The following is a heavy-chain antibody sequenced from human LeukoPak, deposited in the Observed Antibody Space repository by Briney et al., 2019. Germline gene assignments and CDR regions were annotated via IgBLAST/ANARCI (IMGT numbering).Heavy chain of an antibody. CDR2: IRYGGSNE. J-gene: IGHJ3*01. D-gene: IGHD1-14*01. V-gene: IGHV3-30*02. Sequence: SGGSLRLSCIGSGFTFSNYGIHWVRRPPGKGLEWVAFIRYGGSNEYYTDSVKGRFTISRDNSKNSLYLQMNRLRVEDSGMYYCAKSRAPTADPDAFDVWGQGTMVTVSS. CDR1: GFTFSNYG. CDR3: AKSRAPTADPDAFDV.